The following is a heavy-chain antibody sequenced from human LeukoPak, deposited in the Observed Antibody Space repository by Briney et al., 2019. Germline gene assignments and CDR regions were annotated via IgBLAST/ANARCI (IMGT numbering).Heavy chain of an antibody. Sequence: GESLKISCKGSGYSFISYWIGWVRQMPGKGLEWMGIIYPGDSNTRYSPSFQGHVTISADKSISTAYLQWSSLKASDTAMYYCATETYYYDSSGYGDAFDIWGQGTMVTVSS. D-gene: IGHD3-22*01. J-gene: IGHJ3*02. CDR1: GYSFISYW. CDR2: IYPGDSNT. CDR3: ATETYYYDSSGYGDAFDI. V-gene: IGHV5-51*01.